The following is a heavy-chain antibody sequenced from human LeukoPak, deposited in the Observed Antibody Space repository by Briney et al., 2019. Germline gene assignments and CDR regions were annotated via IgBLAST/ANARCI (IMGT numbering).Heavy chain of an antibody. J-gene: IGHJ4*02. CDR1: GYTFTGYY. V-gene: IGHV1-2*02. CDR3: ARDSGSYRPLDY. CDR2: INPNSGGT. D-gene: IGHD1-26*01. Sequence: ASVKVSCKASGYTFTGYYMHWVRQAPGQGLEWMGWINPNSGGTNYAQEFQGRVTMTRDTSISTAYMELSRLRSDDTAVYYCARDSGSYRPLDYWGQGTLVTVSS.